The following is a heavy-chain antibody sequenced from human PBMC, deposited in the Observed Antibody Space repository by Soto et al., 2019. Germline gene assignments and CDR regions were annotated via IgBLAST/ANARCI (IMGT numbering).Heavy chain of an antibody. CDR2: TYYSGST. J-gene: IGHJ4*01. CDR1: GASISSYY. Sequence: PSETLSLTCTVSGASISSYYWSWIRQPPGKGLEWIGYTYYSGSTNYNPSLKSRVIASLDTSKNQFSLKLSSVTAADTAVYYCARDSGYGSGASVNHYLDYWGHGTLVTVSS. CDR3: ARDSGYGSGASVNHYLDY. D-gene: IGHD3-10*01. V-gene: IGHV4-59*12.